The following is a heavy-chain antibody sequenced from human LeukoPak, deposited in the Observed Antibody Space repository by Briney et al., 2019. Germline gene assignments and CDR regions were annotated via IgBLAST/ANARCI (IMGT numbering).Heavy chain of an antibody. CDR1: GGSISSSSYY. CDR3: ARETYYDFRSGYSSYYYYYMDV. D-gene: IGHD3-3*01. Sequence: SETLSLTCTVSGGSISSSSYYWGWIRQPPGKGLEWIGSIYYSGSTYYNPSLKSRVTIPVDTSKNQFSLKLSSVTAADTAVYYCARETYYDFRSGYSSYYYYYMDVWGKGTTVTVSS. CDR2: IYYSGST. J-gene: IGHJ6*03. V-gene: IGHV4-39*07.